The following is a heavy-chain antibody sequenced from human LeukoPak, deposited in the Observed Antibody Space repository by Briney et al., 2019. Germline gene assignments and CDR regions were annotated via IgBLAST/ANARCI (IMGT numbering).Heavy chain of an antibody. D-gene: IGHD6-13*01. V-gene: IGHV1-3*01. CDR1: GYTFSSYA. CDR2: INAGNGNT. CDR3: ARDPIAAAGWKWTRWYFDL. Sequence: GASVKVSCKASGYTFSSYAMHWVRQAAGQRLEWMGWINAGNGNTKYSQKFQGRVTITRDTSASTAYMELSSLRSEDTAVYYCARDPIAAAGWKWTRWYFDLWGRGTLVTVCS. J-gene: IGHJ2*01.